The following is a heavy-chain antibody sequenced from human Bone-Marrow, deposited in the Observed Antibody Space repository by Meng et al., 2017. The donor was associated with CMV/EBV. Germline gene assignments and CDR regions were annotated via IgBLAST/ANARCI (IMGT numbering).Heavy chain of an antibody. V-gene: IGHV4-59*01. J-gene: IGHJ6*02. CDR3: ARSQSPYDFWSGYYIPGGYYYYYGMDV. D-gene: IGHD3-3*01. CDR1: GGSISSYY. Sequence: GSLRLSCTVSGGSISSYYWSWIRQPPGKGLEWIGYIYNSGSTNYNPSLKSRVTISVDTSKNQFSLKLSSVTAADTAVYYCARSQSPYDFWSGYYIPGGYYYYYGMDVWGQGTTVTVSS. CDR2: IYNSGST.